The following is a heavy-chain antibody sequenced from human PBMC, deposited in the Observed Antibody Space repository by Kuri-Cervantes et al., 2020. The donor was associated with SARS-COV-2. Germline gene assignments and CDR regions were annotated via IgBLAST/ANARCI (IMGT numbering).Heavy chain of an antibody. CDR2: IYYSGST. V-gene: IGHV4-59*01. CDR3: ARVWADSSGYDLYFDY. D-gene: IGHD5-12*01. J-gene: IGHJ4*02. Sequence: SETLSLTCTVSDDSISTNYYWGWIRQPPGKGLEWIGYIYYSGSTNYNPSLKSRVTISVDTSKNQFSLKPSSVTAADTAVYYCARVWADSSGYDLYFDYWGQGTLVTVSS. CDR1: DDSISTNYY.